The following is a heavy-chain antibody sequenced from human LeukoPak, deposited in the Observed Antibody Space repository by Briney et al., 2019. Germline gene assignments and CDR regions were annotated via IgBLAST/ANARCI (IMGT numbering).Heavy chain of an antibody. V-gene: IGHV3-9*03. CDR1: GFTFDDYA. J-gene: IGHJ4*02. Sequence: PGGSLRLSCAASGFTFDDYAMHWVRQAPGKGLEWVSGISWNSGGIGYADSVKGRFTISRDNAKNSLYLQMNSLRAEDMALYYCAKDTKWETTYYLDYWGQGTLVTVSS. D-gene: IGHD1-26*01. CDR3: AKDTKWETTYYLDY. CDR2: ISWNSGGI.